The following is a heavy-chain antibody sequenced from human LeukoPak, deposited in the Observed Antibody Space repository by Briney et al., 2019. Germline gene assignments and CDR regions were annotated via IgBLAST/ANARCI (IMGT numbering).Heavy chain of an antibody. CDR2: ISYDGSNK. CDR3: ARGFTTP. Sequence: GGSLRLSCAASGFTFSSYAMHWVRQAPGKGLEWVAVISYDGSNKYYADSVKGRITISRDNSKNTLYLQMNSLRAEDTAVYYCARGFTTPWGQGTLVTVSS. D-gene: IGHD1-1*01. CDR1: GFTFSSYA. J-gene: IGHJ5*02. V-gene: IGHV3-30-3*01.